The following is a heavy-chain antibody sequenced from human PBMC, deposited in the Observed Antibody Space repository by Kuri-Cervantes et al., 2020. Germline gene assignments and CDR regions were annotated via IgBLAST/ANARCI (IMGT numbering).Heavy chain of an antibody. CDR1: GGSISSYY. CDR2: IYYSGST. CDR3: ARFPQWLRAYDY. D-gene: IGHD5-12*01. Sequence: SETLSLTCTVSGGSISSYYWSWIRQPPGKGLEWIGCIYYSGSTNYNPSLKSRVTISVDTSKNQFSLKLSSVTAADTAVYYCARFPQWLRAYDYWGQGTLVTVSS. V-gene: IGHV4-59*01. J-gene: IGHJ4*02.